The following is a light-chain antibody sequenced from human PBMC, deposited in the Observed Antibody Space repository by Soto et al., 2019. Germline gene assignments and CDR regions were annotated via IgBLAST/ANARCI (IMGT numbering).Light chain of an antibody. Sequence: EIVITQSPATLSESPGVRATLSCRASQSVSSNLAWYQQKPGQAPRLLIYGASTRATGIPARFSGSVSGTEFTLTIGSLQSQDFSAYYCQQYNNWPPLTFGGGTKVDIK. CDR1: QSVSSN. J-gene: IGKJ4*01. CDR2: GAS. CDR3: QQYNNWPPLT. V-gene: IGKV3-15*01.